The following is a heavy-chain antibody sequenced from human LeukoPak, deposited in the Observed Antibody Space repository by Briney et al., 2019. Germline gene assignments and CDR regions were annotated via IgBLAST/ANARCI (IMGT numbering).Heavy chain of an antibody. CDR1: GGSISSYY. J-gene: IGHJ4*02. D-gene: IGHD3-22*01. V-gene: IGHV4-59*01. Sequence: SETLSLTCSVSGGSISSYYWSWIRQPPGKGLEWLGHIYSSGSTTDNPSFKSRVTISVDTSKNQLSLKLTSVTPADTAVYYCARFSTFRDSSGYYLDYWGQGILVTVSS. CDR2: IYSSGST. CDR3: ARFSTFRDSSGYYLDY.